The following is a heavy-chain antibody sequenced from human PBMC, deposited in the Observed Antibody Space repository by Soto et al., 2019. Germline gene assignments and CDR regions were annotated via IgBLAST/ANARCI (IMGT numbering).Heavy chain of an antibody. Sequence: QVQLVESGGGVVQPGRSLRLSCAASGFTFSSYAMHWVRQAPGKGLEWVAVISYDGSNKYYADSVKGRFTISRDNSKNTLYLQMNSLRAEDTAVYYCARGGGYCTNGVCSVDNWGQGTLVTVSS. D-gene: IGHD2-8*01. CDR2: ISYDGSNK. J-gene: IGHJ4*02. V-gene: IGHV3-30-3*01. CDR3: ARGGGYCTNGVCSVDN. CDR1: GFTFSSYA.